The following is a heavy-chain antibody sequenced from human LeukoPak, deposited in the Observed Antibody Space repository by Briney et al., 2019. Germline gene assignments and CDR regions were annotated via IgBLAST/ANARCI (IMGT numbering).Heavy chain of an antibody. Sequence: PSETLSLTCTVSGGSISSYYWSWIRQPPGKGLEWIGYIYYSGSTNYNPSLKSRVTISVDTSKIQFSLKLSSVTAADTAVYYCARERIAAAGHPFDYWGQGTLVTVSS. CDR2: IYYSGST. D-gene: IGHD6-13*01. CDR1: GGSISSYY. V-gene: IGHV4-59*01. CDR3: ARERIAAAGHPFDY. J-gene: IGHJ4*02.